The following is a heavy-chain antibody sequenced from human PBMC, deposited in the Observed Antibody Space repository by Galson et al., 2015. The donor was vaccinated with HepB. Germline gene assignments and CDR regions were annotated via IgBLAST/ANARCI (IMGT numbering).Heavy chain of an antibody. J-gene: IGHJ4*02. CDR3: ARGGPRLADY. V-gene: IGHV4-61*08. CDR1: GGSITSAAYY. Sequence: LSLTCTVSGGSITSAAYYWSWIRQHPGKGLEWIGYIYYSGSTNYNPSLKSRVTISVDTSKNQFSLKLSSVTAADTAVYYCARGGPRLADYWGQGTLSPSPQ. CDR2: IYYSGST.